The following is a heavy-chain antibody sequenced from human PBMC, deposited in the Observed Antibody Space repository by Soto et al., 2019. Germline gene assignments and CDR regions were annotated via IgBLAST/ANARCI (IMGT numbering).Heavy chain of an antibody. V-gene: IGHV3-23*01. D-gene: IGHD1-26*01. CDR1: GFTFSSYA. J-gene: IGHJ4*02. CDR2: ISGSGGST. Sequence: PGGSLRLSCADSGFTFSSYAMSWVRQAPGKGLEWVSAISGSGGSTYYADSVKGRFTISRDNSKNTLYLQMNSLRAEDTAVYYCARVLGTYSRVGTFDYWGQGTLVTVSS. CDR3: ARVLGTYSRVGTFDY.